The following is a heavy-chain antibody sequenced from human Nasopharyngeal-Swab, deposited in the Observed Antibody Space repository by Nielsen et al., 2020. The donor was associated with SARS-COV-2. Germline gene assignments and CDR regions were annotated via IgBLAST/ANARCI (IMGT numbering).Heavy chain of an antibody. Sequence: SETLSLTCVVSGASSSNRNNYWGRIRQTPGKGLEWIGTVFSSGSTYNPSLKSRVTMSVDTSKNQFSLKLTSVTAADTAVYYCARDESGDYLGLPFDHWGRGTLVTVSS. D-gene: IGHD4-17*01. CDR2: VFSSGST. V-gene: IGHV4-39*07. CDR1: GASSSNRNNY. CDR3: ARDESGDYLGLPFDH. J-gene: IGHJ4*02.